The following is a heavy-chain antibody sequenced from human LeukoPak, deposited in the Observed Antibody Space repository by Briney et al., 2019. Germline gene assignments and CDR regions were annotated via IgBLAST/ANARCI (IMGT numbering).Heavy chain of an antibody. Sequence: GSLRLSCAASGFSFSSYAMSWVRQAPGKGLEWIGEINHSGSTNYNPSLKSRVTISVDTSKNQFSLKLSSVTAADTAVYYCARTTGQQLMYFDPWSQGTLVTVSS. J-gene: IGHJ5*02. D-gene: IGHD6-13*01. CDR1: GFSFSSYA. CDR3: ARTTGQQLMYFDP. CDR2: INHSGST. V-gene: IGHV4-34*01.